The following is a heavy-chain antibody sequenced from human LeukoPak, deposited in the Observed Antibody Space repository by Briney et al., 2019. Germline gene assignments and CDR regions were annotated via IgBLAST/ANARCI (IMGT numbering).Heavy chain of an antibody. V-gene: IGHV3-33*01. J-gene: IGHJ6*02. CDR2: IWYDGSNK. CDR3: AREIGDYDILTGYYYYYGMDV. Sequence: GGSLRLSCAASGFTFSSYGMHWVGQAPGKGLEWVAVIWYDGSNKYYADSVKGRFTISRDNSKNTLYLQMNSLRAEDTAVYYCAREIGDYDILTGYYYYYGMDVWGQGTTVTVSS. CDR1: GFTFSSYG. D-gene: IGHD3-9*01.